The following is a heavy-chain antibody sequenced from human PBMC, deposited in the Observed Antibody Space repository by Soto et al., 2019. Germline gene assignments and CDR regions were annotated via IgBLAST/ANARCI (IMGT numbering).Heavy chain of an antibody. CDR3: ARLPRTTVAGTGTDS. J-gene: IGHJ4*02. Sequence: QLQLQESGPGLVKPSETLSLTCTVSGVSISSSDYFWGWIRQPPGKGLEWIASIHSSGRTFYNPSLESRVTISVDTSKNQFSLELTSVTAADTAVYYCARLPRTTVAGTGTDSWGQGTLVTVSS. V-gene: IGHV4-39*01. CDR2: IHSSGRT. D-gene: IGHD6-19*01. CDR1: GVSISSSDYF.